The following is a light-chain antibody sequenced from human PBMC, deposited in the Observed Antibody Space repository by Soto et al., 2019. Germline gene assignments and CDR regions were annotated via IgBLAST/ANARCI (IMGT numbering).Light chain of an antibody. Sequence: EKVMTQSPATLPMSPGERATLSCRASQSVSSFLAWYQQKPGQAPRLLIYGASTRATGIPARFSGSGSGTECALNISSRQSDDFAVYYCQQYSNWPSWTFGQGTKVEVK. CDR3: QQYSNWPSWT. CDR2: GAS. CDR1: QSVSSF. V-gene: IGKV3-15*01. J-gene: IGKJ1*01.